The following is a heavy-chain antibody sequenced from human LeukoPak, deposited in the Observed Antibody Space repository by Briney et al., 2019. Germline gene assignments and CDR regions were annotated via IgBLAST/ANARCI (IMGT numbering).Heavy chain of an antibody. Sequence: GRSLRLSCAASGFTFSNYGMHWVRQAPGKGLEWVAVISYDGSNKNYADSVEGRFTISRDNSKNTLYLQMNSLRVEDTAVYYCAKSREMATIDDYFDYWGQGTLVTVSS. CDR1: GFTFSNYG. CDR2: ISYDGSNK. J-gene: IGHJ4*02. CDR3: AKSREMATIDDYFDY. D-gene: IGHD5-24*01. V-gene: IGHV3-30*18.